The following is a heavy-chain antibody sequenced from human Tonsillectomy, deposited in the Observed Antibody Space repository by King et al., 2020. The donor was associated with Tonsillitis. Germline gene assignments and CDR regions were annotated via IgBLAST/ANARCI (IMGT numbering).Heavy chain of an antibody. D-gene: IGHD3-16*01. J-gene: IGHJ6*03. CDR1: VSSFPSYW. V-gene: IGHV5-51*01. CDR2: IYPGDSDT. Sequence: LVPSCSAVPPPGSSPTLSCTGSVSSFPSYWLGWVRQMPGKGLEWMGIIYPGDSDTRYSPSFQGPVTLSADKSISTASLQWSSLKASDTAREEGARREGEGRKGEEEEGERGGKGTRGT. CDR3: ARREGEGRKGEEEEGER.